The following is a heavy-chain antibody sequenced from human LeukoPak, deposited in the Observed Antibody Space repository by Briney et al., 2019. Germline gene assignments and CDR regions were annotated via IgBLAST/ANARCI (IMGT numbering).Heavy chain of an antibody. CDR1: GGSISSYY. CDR2: IYTSGST. Sequence: PSETLSLTCTVPGGSISSYYWSWIRQPAGKGLEWIGRIYTSGSTNYNPSLKSRVTMSVDTSKNQFSLKLSSVTAADTAVYYCARYGPNHYYSYGMDVWGQGTTVTVSS. V-gene: IGHV4-4*07. D-gene: IGHD3-10*01. J-gene: IGHJ6*02. CDR3: ARYGPNHYYSYGMDV.